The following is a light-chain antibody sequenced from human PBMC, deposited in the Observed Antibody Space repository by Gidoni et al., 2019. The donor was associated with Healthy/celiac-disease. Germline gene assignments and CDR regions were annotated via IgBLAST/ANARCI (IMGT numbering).Light chain of an antibody. Sequence: AIRMTQSPSSFSPSTGDRVTITCRASQGISSYLDWYQQKPGKAPKLRIYAASTLQSGVPSRFSGSGSGKDFTLTISCLQSEDFATYYCQQYYSYPYSFGQXTKLEIK. V-gene: IGKV1-8*01. J-gene: IGKJ2*03. CDR3: QQYYSYPYS. CDR2: AAS. CDR1: QGISSY.